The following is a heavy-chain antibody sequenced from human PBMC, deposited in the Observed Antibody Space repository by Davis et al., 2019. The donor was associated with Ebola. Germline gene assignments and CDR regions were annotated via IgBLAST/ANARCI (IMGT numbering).Heavy chain of an antibody. CDR1: GGSISSYY. CDR2: IYYSGST. V-gene: IGHV4-59*01. CDR3: ARSFSSWPNYYYYYGMDV. Sequence: PSETLSLTCTVSGGSISSYYWSWIRQPPGKGLEWIGYIYYSGSTNYNPSLKSRVTISVDTSKNQFSLKLSSVTAADTAVYYCARSFSSWPNYYYYYGMDVWGQGTTVTVSS. D-gene: IGHD6-13*01. J-gene: IGHJ6*02.